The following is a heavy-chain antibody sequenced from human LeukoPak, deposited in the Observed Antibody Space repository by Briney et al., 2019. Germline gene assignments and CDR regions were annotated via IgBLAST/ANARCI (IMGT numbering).Heavy chain of an antibody. Sequence: SETLSLTCTVSGASINSNNYYWGWIRQPPGKGLEWIGTSFYSRSTYYNPSLKSRVTISVDTSKNQFSLKLSSATAADTTVYYCVGGGYSGYDLGSLDYWGRGSLVTVSS. D-gene: IGHD5-12*01. CDR2: SFYSRST. J-gene: IGHJ4*02. CDR3: VGGGYSGYDLGSLDY. V-gene: IGHV4-39*01. CDR1: GASINSNNYY.